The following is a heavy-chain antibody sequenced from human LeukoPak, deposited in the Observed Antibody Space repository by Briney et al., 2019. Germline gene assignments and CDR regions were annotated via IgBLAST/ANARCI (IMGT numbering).Heavy chain of an antibody. Sequence: SETLSLTCTVSGGSISSYYWGWIRQPPGKGLEWIGSIYYSGSTYYNPSLKSRVTISVDTSKNQFSLKLSSVTAADAAVYYCARRNHYYDSSGLYYFDYWGQGTLVTVSS. V-gene: IGHV4-39*07. D-gene: IGHD3-22*01. J-gene: IGHJ4*02. CDR3: ARRNHYYDSSGLYYFDY. CDR2: IYYSGST. CDR1: GGSISSYY.